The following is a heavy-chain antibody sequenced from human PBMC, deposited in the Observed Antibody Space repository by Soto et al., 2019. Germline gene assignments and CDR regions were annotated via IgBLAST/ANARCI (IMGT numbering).Heavy chain of an antibody. CDR2: ISGSGGTT. CDR1: GFTFSSYA. J-gene: IGHJ4*02. V-gene: IGHV3-23*01. D-gene: IGHD2-15*01. Sequence: RGSLRLSCAASGFTFSSYAMSWVRQAPGKGREWVPGISGSGGTTYYADSVKGRLTISRDNSKNTLYRQMNSLRAEATAVYYCAKDLTQALIVGFDYWGQGTLVTASS. CDR3: AKDLTQALIVGFDY.